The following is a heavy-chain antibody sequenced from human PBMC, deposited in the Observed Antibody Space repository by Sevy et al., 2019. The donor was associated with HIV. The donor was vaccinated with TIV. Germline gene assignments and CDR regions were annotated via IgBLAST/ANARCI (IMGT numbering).Heavy chain of an antibody. V-gene: IGHV3-7*01. CDR3: VRAIAADASL. D-gene: IGHD6-13*01. Sequence: GESLKISCAASGFTLNSYWMSWVRQAPGKGLEWVANIKQDGSVKYYVDSVKGRFTISRDNARNLVYLQMSSLTAEDTALYYCVRAIAADASLWVQGTLVTVSS. J-gene: IGHJ4*02. CDR1: GFTLNSYW. CDR2: IKQDGSVK.